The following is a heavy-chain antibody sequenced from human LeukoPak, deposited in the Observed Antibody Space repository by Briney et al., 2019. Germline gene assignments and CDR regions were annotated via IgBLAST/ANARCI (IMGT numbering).Heavy chain of an antibody. J-gene: IGHJ4*02. CDR1: GYTFTGYY. CDR3: AREAVAELYYFDY. Sequence: VASVKVSCKASGYTFTGYYMHWVRQAPGQGLEWMGWINPNSGGANYAQKFQGRVTMTRDTSISTAYMELSRLRSDDTAVYYCAREAVAELYYFDYWGRGTLVTVSS. CDR2: INPNSGGA. V-gene: IGHV1-2*02. D-gene: IGHD6-19*01.